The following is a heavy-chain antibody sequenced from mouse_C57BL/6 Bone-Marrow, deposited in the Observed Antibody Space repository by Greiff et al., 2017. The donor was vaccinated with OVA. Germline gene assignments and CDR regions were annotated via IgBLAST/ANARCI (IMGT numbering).Heavy chain of an antibody. CDR1: GYTFTSYG. D-gene: IGHD1-1*01. CDR2: IYIGNGYT. CDR3: ARERVYYGSSLWYFDV. J-gene: IGHJ1*03. Sequence: EVKLQESGAELVRPGSSVKMSCKTSGYTFTSYGINWVKQRPGQGLEWIGYIYIGNGYTEYNEKFKGKATLTSDTSSSTAYMQLSSLTSEDSAIYFCARERVYYGSSLWYFDVWGTETTVTVSS. V-gene: IGHV1-58*01.